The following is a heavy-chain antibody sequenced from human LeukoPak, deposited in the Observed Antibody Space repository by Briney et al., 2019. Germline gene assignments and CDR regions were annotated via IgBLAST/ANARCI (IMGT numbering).Heavy chain of an antibody. V-gene: IGHV4-38-2*02. CDR2: IYQSGST. CDR1: GYSISSGYY. D-gene: IGHD5-24*01. Sequence: PSETLSLTCTVSGYSISSGYYWGWIRQPPGKGLEWIGSIYQSGSTYYNPSLKSRVTISVDTSKNQFSLKLSSVTAADTAVYYCARDRGKDGYNRLDYWGQGTLVTVSS. J-gene: IGHJ4*02. CDR3: ARDRGKDGYNRLDY.